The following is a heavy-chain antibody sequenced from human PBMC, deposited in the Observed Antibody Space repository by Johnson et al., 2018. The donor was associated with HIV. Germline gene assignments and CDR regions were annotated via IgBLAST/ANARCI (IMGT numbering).Heavy chain of an antibody. D-gene: IGHD6-19*01. CDR3: AKDLEEGQQWLIGAFDI. V-gene: IGHV3-30*04. Sequence: QVQLVESGGGVVQPGRSLRLSCAASGFTFSSYSMHWVRQAPGKGLEWVAVISYDGSNKYYVDSVKGRFTISRDNSKNTLYLQMNSLRTEDTAVYYCAKDLEEGQQWLIGAFDIWGQGTMVTVSS. CDR2: ISYDGSNK. J-gene: IGHJ3*02. CDR1: GFTFSSYS.